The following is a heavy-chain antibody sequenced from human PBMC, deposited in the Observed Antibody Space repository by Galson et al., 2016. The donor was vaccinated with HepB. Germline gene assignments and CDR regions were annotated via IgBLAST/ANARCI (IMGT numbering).Heavy chain of an antibody. CDR1: GYSFTNYW. CDR2: IDPSDSYT. J-gene: IGHJ6*03. D-gene: IGHD3-22*01. Sequence: QSGAEVKNPGESLKISCKGSGYSFTNYWIDWVRQMPGKGLEWMGRIDPSDSYTNYSSSFQGHVTISADKSISTAYLQWSSLKASDTAMYYCARTVPPSGVIPFYYMDDWGKGTPVTVSS. CDR3: ARTVPPSGVIPFYYMDD. V-gene: IGHV5-10-1*01.